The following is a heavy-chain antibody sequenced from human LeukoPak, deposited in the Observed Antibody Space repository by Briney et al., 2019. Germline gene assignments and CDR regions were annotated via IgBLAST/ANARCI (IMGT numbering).Heavy chain of an antibody. CDR2: IHDTGST. J-gene: IGHJ3*02. Sequence: SSETLSLTCTVSGGSISSGPYSWSWIRQHPGKGLEWIGYIHDTGSTYYNPSLKSRLAISLDTSKKQFSLKLSSVTAADTAVYYCARSYYDSRGHYSSPSGFDMWGQGTVVTVSS. CDR3: ARSYYDSRGHYSSPSGFDM. D-gene: IGHD3-22*01. V-gene: IGHV4-31*03. CDR1: GGSISSGPYS.